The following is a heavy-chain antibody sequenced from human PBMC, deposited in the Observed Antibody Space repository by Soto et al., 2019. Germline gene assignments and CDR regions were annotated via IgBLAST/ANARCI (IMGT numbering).Heavy chain of an antibody. CDR2: ISEDGSNE. CDR1: GFIFSNYD. V-gene: IGHV3-30*03. J-gene: IGHJ4*02. Sequence: HVLLVESGGGEVHPGRSLRLSCAASGFIFSNYDMHWVRQAPGKGLEWVAFISEDGSNEYHADSVKGRFTISRDNSKNTLYLQMNSLRTDDTAVYYCAVVSSPDYWGQGTLVTVSS. D-gene: IGHD2-21*01. CDR3: AVVSSPDY.